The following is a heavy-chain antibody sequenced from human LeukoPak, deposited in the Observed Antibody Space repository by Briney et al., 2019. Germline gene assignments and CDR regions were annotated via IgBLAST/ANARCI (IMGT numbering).Heavy chain of an antibody. J-gene: IGHJ4*02. CDR3: ARARNPIVAGFDY. CDR1: GGSISSGGYY. V-gene: IGHV4-31*03. Sequence: NPSETLSLTCTVSGGSISSGGYYWSWIRQHPGKGLEWIGYIYYSGSIYYNPSLKSRVTISVDTSKNQFSLKLSSVTAADTAVYYCARARNPIVAGFDYWGQGTLVTVSS. D-gene: IGHD6-19*01. CDR2: IYYSGSI.